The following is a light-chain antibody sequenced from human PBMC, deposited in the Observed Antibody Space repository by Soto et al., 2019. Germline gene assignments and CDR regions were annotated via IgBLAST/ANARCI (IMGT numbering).Light chain of an antibody. CDR3: QQYNNWPIT. J-gene: IGKJ5*01. CDR2: AAS. CDR1: QSIGRN. Sequence: EIVLTQSAGSLSPGERATLSCRASQSIGRNLVWCQQKPGQAPRLLIYAASTRATGVPARFSGSGSGTEFTLTISSLQSEDFAVYYCQQYNNWPITFGQGTRLEIK. V-gene: IGKV3-15*01.